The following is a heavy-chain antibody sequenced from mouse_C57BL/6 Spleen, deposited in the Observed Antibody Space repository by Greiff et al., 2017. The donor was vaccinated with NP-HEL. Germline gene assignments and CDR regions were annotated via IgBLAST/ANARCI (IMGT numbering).Heavy chain of an antibody. CDR1: GFTFSSYA. J-gene: IGHJ4*01. D-gene: IGHD1-1*01. CDR2: ISDGGSYT. Sequence: EVKLQESGGGLVKPGGSLKLSCAASGFTFSSYAMSWVRQTPEKRLEWVATISDGGSYTYYPDNVKGRFTISRDNAKNNLYLQMSHLKSEDTAMYYCAREPYYGSSPYYYAMDYWGQGTSVTVSS. V-gene: IGHV5-4*01. CDR3: AREPYYGSSPYYYAMDY.